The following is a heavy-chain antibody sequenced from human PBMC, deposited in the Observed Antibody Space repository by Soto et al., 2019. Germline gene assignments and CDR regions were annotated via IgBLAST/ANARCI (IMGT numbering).Heavy chain of an antibody. CDR2: IGGGGFST. V-gene: IGHV3-23*01. CDR1: GFTFSSYA. Sequence: EVQLLESGGGLVQPGESLRLSCAASGFTFSSYAMSWVRQAPGKGLEWVSAIGGGGFSTYYTDSVKGRFTISRDNSKNTLYLQMNSLRADDTAVYYCSKVVWGVFRGEDYWGQGTLVTVSA. CDR3: SKVVWGVFRGEDY. D-gene: IGHD3-10*01. J-gene: IGHJ4*02.